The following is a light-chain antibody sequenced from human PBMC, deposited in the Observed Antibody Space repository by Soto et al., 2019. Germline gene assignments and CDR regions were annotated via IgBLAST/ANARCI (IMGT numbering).Light chain of an antibody. CDR3: QQWYTSPYT. CDR2: AAS. V-gene: IGKV1-39*01. J-gene: IGKJ2*01. Sequence: DIQMTQSPSSLPASVGDRVTLTCRASQSISTYLNWYQQKPGKAPKLLIYAASSLQSGVPARLSCRGSGTDFTLTISSLQPEDFATSCCQQWYTSPYTFGHGNKLEIK. CDR1: QSISTY.